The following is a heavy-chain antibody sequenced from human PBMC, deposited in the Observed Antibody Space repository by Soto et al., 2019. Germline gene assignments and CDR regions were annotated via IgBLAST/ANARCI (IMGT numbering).Heavy chain of an antibody. CDR2: IWYDGSHE. D-gene: IGHD3-22*01. CDR3: ARDRYSYDSRAYQGVDWYFDL. J-gene: IGHJ2*01. CDR1: GFSFSTYA. V-gene: IGHV3-33*08. Sequence: GGSLRLSCAASGFSFSTYAMHWVRQAPGKGLEWVAVIWYDGSHESYAYSVKGRFTISRDNSKNTLFLQMNSLRAEDTAVYYCARDRYSYDSRAYQGVDWYFDLWGRGTLVTVSS.